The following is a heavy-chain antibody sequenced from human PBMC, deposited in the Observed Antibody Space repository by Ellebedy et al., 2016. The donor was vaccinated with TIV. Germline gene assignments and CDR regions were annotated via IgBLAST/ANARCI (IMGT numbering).Heavy chain of an antibody. J-gene: IGHJ4*02. CDR3: ARVKWELPFDY. Sequence: AASVKVSCKASGNSFTGYAVHWVRQAPGKSLEWMGWINPTNGHTQYSQNFQGRVTITRDTSATTEYMELSSLTSEDTAVYYCARVKWELPFDYWGQGTLVTVSS. D-gene: IGHD1-26*01. CDR2: INPTNGHT. V-gene: IGHV1-3*01. CDR1: GNSFTGYA.